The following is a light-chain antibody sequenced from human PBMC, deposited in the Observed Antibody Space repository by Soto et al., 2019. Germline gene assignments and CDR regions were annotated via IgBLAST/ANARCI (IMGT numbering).Light chain of an antibody. V-gene: IGLV2-14*01. CDR1: SSDVGGYNY. Sequence: QSALTQPASVSGSPGQSITISCTGTSSDVGGYNYVSWYQQRPGKAPKLMIYDVSNRPSGVSNRFSDSKSGNTASLTISGLQAEDEADYYCSSYTSSSTLDVFGTGTKLTVL. CDR3: SSYTSSSTLDV. J-gene: IGLJ1*01. CDR2: DVS.